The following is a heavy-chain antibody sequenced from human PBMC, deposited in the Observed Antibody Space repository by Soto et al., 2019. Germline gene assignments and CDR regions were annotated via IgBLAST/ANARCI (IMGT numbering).Heavy chain of an antibody. CDR2: IYHSGTF. Sequence: PSETLSLTCAVSGGSVSSSRGWSWVRQAPRKGLEWIDEIYHSGTFNYNPSLASRVSVSVDESRNQVSLTLNSVTAADTAIYYCVRSVPAATWAYTGMDVWGQGTTVTVSS. V-gene: IGHV4-4*02. D-gene: IGHD2-2*01. CDR3: VRSVPAATWAYTGMDV. CDR1: GGSVSSSRG. J-gene: IGHJ6*02.